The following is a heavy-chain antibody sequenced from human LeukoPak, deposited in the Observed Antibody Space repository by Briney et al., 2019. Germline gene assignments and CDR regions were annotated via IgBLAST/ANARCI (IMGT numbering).Heavy chain of an antibody. CDR1: GFTFSSYG. Sequence: PGRSLRLSCAASGFTFSSYGMHWVRQAPGKGLEWVAVISYDGSNKYYADSVKGRFTISRDNSKNTLYLQMNSLRAEDTAVYYCAKDRSVAGRRLMDAWGQGTTVTVSS. J-gene: IGHJ6*02. V-gene: IGHV3-30*18. D-gene: IGHD6-19*01. CDR3: AKDRSVAGRRLMDA. CDR2: ISYDGSNK.